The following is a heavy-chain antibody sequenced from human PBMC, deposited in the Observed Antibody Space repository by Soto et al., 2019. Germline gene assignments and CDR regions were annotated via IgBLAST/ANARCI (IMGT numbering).Heavy chain of an antibody. CDR3: AKEWEIAAAGFDY. J-gene: IGHJ4*02. D-gene: IGHD6-13*01. CDR2: IKQDGSEK. V-gene: IGHV3-7*03. Sequence: GGSLRLSCAASGFTFSSYWMSWVRQAPGKGLEWVANIKQDGSEKYYVDSVKGRFTISRDNSKNTLYLQMNSLRAEDTAVYYCAKEWEIAAAGFDYWGQGTLVTVSS. CDR1: GFTFSSYW.